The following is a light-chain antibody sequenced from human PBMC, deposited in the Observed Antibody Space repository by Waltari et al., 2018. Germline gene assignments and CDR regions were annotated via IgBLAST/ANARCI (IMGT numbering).Light chain of an antibody. CDR2: GAS. J-gene: IGKJ1*01. Sequence: EIVMTQSPATLSVSPGERATLSCRASQSVSSNLAWYQQKPGQAPRPLIYGASTRANGIPARFSGSGSWTEFTLTISSLQSEDFAVYYCQQYNNWPQTFGQGTKVEIK. V-gene: IGKV3-15*01. CDR1: QSVSSN. CDR3: QQYNNWPQT.